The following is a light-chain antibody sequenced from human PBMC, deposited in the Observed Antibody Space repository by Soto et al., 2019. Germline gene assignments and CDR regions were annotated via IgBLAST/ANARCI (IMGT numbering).Light chain of an antibody. V-gene: IGKV1-39*01. CDR2: SAS. CDR3: QQSFTIPWT. Sequence: DIQMTQSPSSLSTSVGDRVTITCRASQYIGTYLNWYQQKPGKTPTLLISSASRLQSGVPSTFSGSGSGTDFSLTISRLQPGDFATYYCQQSFTIPWTFGQGTKVEIK. J-gene: IGKJ1*01. CDR1: QYIGTY.